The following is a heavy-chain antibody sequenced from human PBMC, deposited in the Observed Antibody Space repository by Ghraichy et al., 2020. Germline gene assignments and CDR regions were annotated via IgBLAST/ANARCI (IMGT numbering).Heavy chain of an antibody. CDR1: GFTVSSNY. CDR3: ARGVDDFWSGYYIYYYYYMDV. V-gene: IGHV3-53*01. J-gene: IGHJ6*03. D-gene: IGHD3-3*01. Sequence: GGSLRLSCAASGFTVSSNYMSWVRQAPGKGLEWVSVIYSGGSTYYADSVKGRFTISRDNSKNTLYLQMNSLRAEDTAVYYCARGVDDFWSGYYIYYYYYMDVWGKGTTVTVSS. CDR2: IYSGGST.